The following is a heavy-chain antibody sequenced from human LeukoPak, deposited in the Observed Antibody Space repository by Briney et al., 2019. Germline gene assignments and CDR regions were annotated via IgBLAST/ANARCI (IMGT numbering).Heavy chain of an antibody. Sequence: PGGSLRLSCTASGFSFSRYAMSWVRQAPGKGLEWVSAITGIVGGTDYADSVKGRFTISKDNSKNTLYLQMNSLRAEDTAVYYCAKENSGSPDALDFWGQGTMVTVSS. CDR1: GFSFSRYA. CDR2: ITGIVGGT. J-gene: IGHJ3*01. CDR3: AKENSGSPDALDF. D-gene: IGHD6-6*01. V-gene: IGHV3-23*01.